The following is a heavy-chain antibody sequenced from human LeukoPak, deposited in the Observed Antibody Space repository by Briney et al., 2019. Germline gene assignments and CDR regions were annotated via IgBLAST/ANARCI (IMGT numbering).Heavy chain of an antibody. CDR3: ARDLTGGGWFDY. CDR2: IYSGGTT. J-gene: IGHJ4*02. V-gene: IGHV3-53*01. D-gene: IGHD6-19*01. CDR1: GFTVSSNY. Sequence: GGSLRLSCAASGFTVSSNYMSWVRQAPGKGLEWVSVIYSGGTTYYADSVKGRFTISRDNAKNSLYLQMNSLRAADTAVFYCARDLTGGGWFDYWGQGTLVTVSS.